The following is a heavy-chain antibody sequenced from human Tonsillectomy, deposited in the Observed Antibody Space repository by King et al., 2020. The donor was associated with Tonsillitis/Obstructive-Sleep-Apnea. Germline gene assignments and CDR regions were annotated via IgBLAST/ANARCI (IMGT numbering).Heavy chain of an antibody. V-gene: IGHV3-30*03. D-gene: IGHD1-26*01. CDR1: GFTFSSYG. CDR3: ATDSGGSYSSGADY. Sequence: VQLVESGGGVVQPGRSLRLSCAASGFTFSSYGMHWVRQAPGKGLEWGAVISSDGSNKYYADSVKGRFTISRDNSKNTMYLQMNSLRDEDTAVYYCATDSGGSYSSGADYWGQGTLVTVSS. J-gene: IGHJ4*02. CDR2: ISSDGSNK.